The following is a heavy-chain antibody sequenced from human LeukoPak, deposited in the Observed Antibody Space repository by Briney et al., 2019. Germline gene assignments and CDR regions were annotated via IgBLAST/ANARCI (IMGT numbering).Heavy chain of an antibody. J-gene: IGHJ4*02. CDR3: ARGIAGGRLDY. CDR2: INPNSGSS. CDR1: GFTFTDYY. Sequence: ASVKVSCKASGFTFTDYYAHWVRQAPGQGLEWMGWINPNSGSSSFAQRFQDRVTVTSDTSITTAYLELSRLQSDDTAVYYCARGIAGGRLDYWGRGTLVTVSS. D-gene: IGHD6-13*01. V-gene: IGHV1-2*02.